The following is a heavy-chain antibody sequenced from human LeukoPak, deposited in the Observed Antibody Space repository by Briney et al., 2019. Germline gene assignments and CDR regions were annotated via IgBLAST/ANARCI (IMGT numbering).Heavy chain of an antibody. Sequence: PGGYLRLFCAASGFTFSDYDMNWVRQAAGKGLEEISYSSTSGSTLFYADSVRGRFTVFRDNAKNSLFLQMSSLRAEDTGVYYCARAYSRGWSQYFQYWGQGILVTVSS. CDR2: SSTSGSTL. CDR1: GFTFSDYD. V-gene: IGHV3-48*03. D-gene: IGHD6-19*01. CDR3: ARAYSRGWSQYFQY. J-gene: IGHJ1*01.